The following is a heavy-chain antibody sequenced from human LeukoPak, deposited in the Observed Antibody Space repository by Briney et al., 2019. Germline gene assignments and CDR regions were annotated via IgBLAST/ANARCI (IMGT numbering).Heavy chain of an antibody. V-gene: IGHV1-69*13. CDR3: ARDKGDNWNYGEPFDY. J-gene: IGHJ4*02. D-gene: IGHD1-7*01. CDR1: GYTFTSYG. CDR2: IIPIFGTA. Sequence: SVKVSCKASGYTFTSYGISWVRQAPGQGLEWMGGIIPIFGTANYAQKFQGRVTITADESTSTAYMELSSLRSEDTAVYYCARDKGDNWNYGEPFDYWGQGTLVTVSS.